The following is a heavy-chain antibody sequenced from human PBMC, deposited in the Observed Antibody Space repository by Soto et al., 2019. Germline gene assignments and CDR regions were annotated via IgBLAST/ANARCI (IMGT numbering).Heavy chain of an antibody. Sequence: QVQLQESGPGLVKPSETLSLTCTVSGGSISSYYWSWIRQPPGKGLEWIGYIYYSGSTNYTPSLKSRVTISVDTSKNQFSAELSSVTGADTAVYDCARAYGLGAFDIWGEGTMVTVSS. D-gene: IGHD3-10*01. CDR2: IYYSGST. CDR1: GGSISSYY. V-gene: IGHV4-59*08. CDR3: ARAYGLGAFDI. J-gene: IGHJ3*02.